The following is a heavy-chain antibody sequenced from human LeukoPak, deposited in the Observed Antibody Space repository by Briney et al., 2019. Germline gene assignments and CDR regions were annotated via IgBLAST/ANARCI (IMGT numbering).Heavy chain of an antibody. CDR1: GFTFSSYW. D-gene: IGHD6-19*01. J-gene: IGHJ4*02. Sequence: GGSLRLSCAAPGFTFSSYWMSWVRQAPRKGLEWVANIKQDGSEKYYVDSVKGRFTISRDNAKNSLYLQMNSLRAEDTAVYYCARAVAREYYFDYWGQGTLVTVSS. CDR3: ARAVAREYYFDY. V-gene: IGHV3-7*03. CDR2: IKQDGSEK.